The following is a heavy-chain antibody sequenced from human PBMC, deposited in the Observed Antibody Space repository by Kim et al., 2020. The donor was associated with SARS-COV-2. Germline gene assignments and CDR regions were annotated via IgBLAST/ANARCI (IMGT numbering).Heavy chain of an antibody. J-gene: IGHJ4*02. V-gene: IGHV3-23*01. CDR3: ATERTTVTSAFDY. CDR1: GFTFSNYA. CDR2: ISGSGGAT. Sequence: GGSLRLSCAASGFTFSNYAMSWVRQAPGKGLEWVSAISGSGGATYYADSVKGRFTITRDNSKNTLYLQMNSLRAEDTALYYCATERTTVTSAFDYWGQGTLGTVSS. D-gene: IGHD4-17*01.